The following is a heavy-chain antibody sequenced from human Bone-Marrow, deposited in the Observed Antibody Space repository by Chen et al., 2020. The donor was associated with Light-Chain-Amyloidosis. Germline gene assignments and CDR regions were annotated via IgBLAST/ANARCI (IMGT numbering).Heavy chain of an antibody. CDR3: VREGIGGSYWYDY. V-gene: IGHV3-7*01. CDR1: GFTFSSYW. J-gene: IGHJ4*02. CDR2: IKEDGSEK. Sequence: EVQLVESGGGLVQPGGSLRLSCIASGFTFSSYWMSWVRQAPGKGLEWVANIKEDGSEKYYVDSVKGRFTISRDNAKNSLYLQMNSLRAEDTAVYYFVREGIGGSYWYDYWGQGTLVTVSS. D-gene: IGHD1-26*01.